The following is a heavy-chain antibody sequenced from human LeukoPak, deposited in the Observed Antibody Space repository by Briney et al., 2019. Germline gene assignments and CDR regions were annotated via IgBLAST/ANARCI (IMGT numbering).Heavy chain of an antibody. CDR1: GGSLISHNYY. Sequence: PSETLSLTCTVSGGSLISHNYYWGWIRQPPGKGLEWIGSIYYSGTTYYNPSLKSRVTISVDTSNNQFSLKLTSVTAADTAIYYCARDLRDFHSFYMDVWGTGTTVTVSS. CDR2: IYYSGTT. D-gene: IGHD4-17*01. V-gene: IGHV4-39*07. J-gene: IGHJ6*03. CDR3: ARDLRDFHSFYMDV.